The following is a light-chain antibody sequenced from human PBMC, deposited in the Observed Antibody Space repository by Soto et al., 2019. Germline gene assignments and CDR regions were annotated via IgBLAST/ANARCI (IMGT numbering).Light chain of an antibody. CDR3: HHYYSTPYT. J-gene: IGKJ2*01. CDR2: WAS. Sequence: DIVMTQSPDSLAVSLGERATINCKSSQSVFYSSINKNYLAWYQQKPGRPPKLLIYWASTRESGVPDRFSGSGSGTDFTLTISSLQAEDVAVYYCHHYYSTPYTFGQGTKLEIK. V-gene: IGKV4-1*01. CDR1: QSVFYSSINKNY.